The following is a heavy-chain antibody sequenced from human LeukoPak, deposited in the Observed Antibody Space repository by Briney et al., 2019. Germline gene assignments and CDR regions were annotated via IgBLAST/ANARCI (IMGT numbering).Heavy chain of an antibody. Sequence: PGGSLRLSCAASGFPFSNFAMSWVRQAPGKGLEWVSTISGGGDNTYFADSVKGRFTISRDNSKNTLYLEMNSLRAEDTAIYYCAKMKGHPLPKYYMDVWGQGTTVTVSS. V-gene: IGHV3-23*01. CDR1: GFPFSNFA. D-gene: IGHD1-26*01. CDR3: AKMKGHPLPKYYMDV. J-gene: IGHJ6*01. CDR2: ISGGGDNT.